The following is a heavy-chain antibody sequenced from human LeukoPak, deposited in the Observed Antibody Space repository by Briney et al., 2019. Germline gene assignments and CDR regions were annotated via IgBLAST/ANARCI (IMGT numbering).Heavy chain of an antibody. CDR3: ARDPEWGAIDY. Sequence: GRSLRLSCVVSGLTFSSTYMSWVRQPPGKGLEWVANMNGDGSVRSYGDSVEGRFTVSRENAKNSVYLQMNSLRVEDTAVYYCARDPEWGAIDYWGQGVLVTVSS. J-gene: IGHJ4*02. D-gene: IGHD3-3*01. CDR1: GLTFSSTY. CDR2: MNGDGSVR. V-gene: IGHV3-7*01.